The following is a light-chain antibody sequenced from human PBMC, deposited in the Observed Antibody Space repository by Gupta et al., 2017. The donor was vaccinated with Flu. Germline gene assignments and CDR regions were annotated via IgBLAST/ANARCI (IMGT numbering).Light chain of an antibody. Sequence: QSVLTQPLSVSGAPGQRVTISCTGSSPNIGTVYDVHWYQQLPGTAPKLLIYSNNNRPPGVPDRFSGSKSGTSASLAITGLQAEDEADYYCQSYDSSLIGYVCGTGTKVTVL. CDR1: SPNIGTVYD. V-gene: IGLV1-40*01. CDR2: SNN. CDR3: QSYDSSLIGYV. J-gene: IGLJ1*01.